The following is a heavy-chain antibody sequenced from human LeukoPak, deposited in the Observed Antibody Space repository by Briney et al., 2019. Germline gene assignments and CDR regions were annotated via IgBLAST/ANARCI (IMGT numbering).Heavy chain of an antibody. D-gene: IGHD6-19*01. V-gene: IGHV4-4*07. CDR3: ARVPSLAYSSGWDYYYYYYMDV. CDR2: VYTSGST. CDR1: DGSISSYY. Sequence: PSETLSLTCTVSDGSISSYYWSWIRQPAGKGLEWIGRVYTSGSTNYNPSLKSRVTISVDKSKNQFSLKLSSVTAADTAVYYCARVPSLAYSSGWDYYYYYYMDVWGKGTTVTVSS. J-gene: IGHJ6*03.